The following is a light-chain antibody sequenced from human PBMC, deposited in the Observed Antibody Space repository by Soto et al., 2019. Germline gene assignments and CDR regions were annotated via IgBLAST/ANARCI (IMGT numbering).Light chain of an antibody. CDR2: GAS. Sequence: EIVMPQPPATLSVSPGERATLSCRASQSVSSNLAWYQQKPRQAPRLLIYGASTRATGIPARFNGSGSGTEFTLTISSLQSEDFAVYYCQQYNNWPPLTFGGGTKVEIK. J-gene: IGKJ4*01. V-gene: IGKV3-15*01. CDR3: QQYNNWPPLT. CDR1: QSVSSN.